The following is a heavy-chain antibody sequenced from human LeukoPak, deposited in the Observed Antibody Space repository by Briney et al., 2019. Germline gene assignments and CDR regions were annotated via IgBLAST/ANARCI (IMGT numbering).Heavy chain of an antibody. D-gene: IGHD2-15*01. CDR3: ARLYGSTLYFDY. Sequence: IEIMYYSGSTYYHPSLKSRVTLSVDTSKNQFSLKMSPVSAADTALYYCARLYGSTLYFDYWGQGTLVTVSS. V-gene: IGHV4-39*01. J-gene: IGHJ4*02. CDR2: MYYSGST.